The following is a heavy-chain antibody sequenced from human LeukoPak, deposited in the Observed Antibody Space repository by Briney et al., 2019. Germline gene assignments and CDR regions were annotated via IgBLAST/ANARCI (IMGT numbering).Heavy chain of an antibody. Sequence: SLKVSCKASGGTFSSYAISWVRQAPGQRLEWMGRIIPILGIANSAQKFQGRVTITADKSTSTAYMELSSLRPEDTAVYYCASTGGGLAAAQQYCQHWGQGTLVTVSS. V-gene: IGHV1-69*04. CDR2: IIPILGIA. J-gene: IGHJ1*01. D-gene: IGHD6-13*01. CDR1: GGTFSSYA. CDR3: ASTGGGLAAAQQYCQH.